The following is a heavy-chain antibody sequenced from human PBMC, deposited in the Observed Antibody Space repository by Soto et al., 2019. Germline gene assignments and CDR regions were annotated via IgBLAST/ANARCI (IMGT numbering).Heavy chain of an antibody. CDR3: ARSYYDGSGYPGGGFDF. D-gene: IGHD3-22*01. J-gene: IGHJ3*01. V-gene: IGHV5-51*03. Sequence: EVQLVQSGAEVKKPGESLKISCKGSGDSFTGYWIGWVRQMPGKGLEWMGIIYPGDSDTRYSPSFQGQVTISADKSISTAYLQRSSLKASDTAMYYCARSYYDGSGYPGGGFDFWGQGTMVTVSS. CDR2: IYPGDSDT. CDR1: GDSFTGYW.